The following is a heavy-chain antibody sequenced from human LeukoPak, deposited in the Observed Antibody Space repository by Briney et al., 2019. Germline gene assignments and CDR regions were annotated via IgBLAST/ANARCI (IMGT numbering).Heavy chain of an antibody. Sequence: PGRSLRLSCAASGFTFSSYGMHWVRQAPGKGLEWVAFISHDGSNKYYADSVKGRFTISRDNSKNTLLLQMNSLRAEDTAVYYCAKPTYGEEIYDYWGQGTLVTASS. CDR2: ISHDGSNK. D-gene: IGHD3-3*01. CDR3: AKPTYGEEIYDY. V-gene: IGHV3-30*18. J-gene: IGHJ4*02. CDR1: GFTFSSYG.